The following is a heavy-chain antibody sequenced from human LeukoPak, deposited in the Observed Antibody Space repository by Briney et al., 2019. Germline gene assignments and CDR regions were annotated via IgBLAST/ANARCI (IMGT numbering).Heavy chain of an antibody. CDR2: IWYDGSNK. CDR3: ARGGYDILTGYYTDFDY. D-gene: IGHD3-9*01. V-gene: IGHV3-33*03. J-gene: IGHJ4*02. Sequence: SGGSLRLSCAASGFTFSSYGMHWVRQAPGKGLEWVAVIWYDGSNKYYGDSVKGRFTISRDNAKNSLYLQMNSLRAEDTALYYCARGGYDILTGYYTDFDYWGQGTLVTVSS. CDR1: GFTFSSYG.